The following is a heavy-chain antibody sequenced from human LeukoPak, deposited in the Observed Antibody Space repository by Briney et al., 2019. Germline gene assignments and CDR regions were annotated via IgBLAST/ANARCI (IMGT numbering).Heavy chain of an antibody. D-gene: IGHD5-12*01. CDR2: INSDGSAT. V-gene: IGHV3-74*01. J-gene: IGHJ4*02. CDR3: ARGPPAYSGYLGY. CDR1: GFTFSSYW. Sequence: GGSLRLSCAASGFTFSSYWMHWVRQAPGKELVWVSRINSDGSATTYADSVTGRFTIARDNAKSTVYLQMNSLRAEDTAVYYCARGPPAYSGYLGYWGQGTLVTVSS.